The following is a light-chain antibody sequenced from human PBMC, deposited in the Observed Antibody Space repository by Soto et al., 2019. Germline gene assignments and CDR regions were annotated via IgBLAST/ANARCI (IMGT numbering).Light chain of an antibody. J-gene: IGKJ4*01. Sequence: DIQMTQSPSSLSASVGDRVIITCRASQTINNYVHWYQQKPGKAPNLLIYATSTLQRGVPSRFSGSGSGTDFTLTISSLLPEDFATYYCQQSYNSPITFGGGTKVELK. CDR3: QQSYNSPIT. V-gene: IGKV1-39*01. CDR2: ATS. CDR1: QTINNY.